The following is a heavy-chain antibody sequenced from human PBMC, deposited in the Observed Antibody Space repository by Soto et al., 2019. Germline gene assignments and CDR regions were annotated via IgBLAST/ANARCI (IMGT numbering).Heavy chain of an antibody. Sequence: QVQLVQSGAEVKKPGASVKVSCKASGYTFTSYGISWVRQAPGHGLEWMGWISAYNGNTNYAQKLQGRVTMTTVTSTSTAYMELRSLRTDDTAVYYCARSDCSGGSCYSYYFDHWGQGTLVTVSS. CDR1: GYTFTSYG. J-gene: IGHJ4*02. CDR3: ARSDCSGGSCYSYYFDH. CDR2: ISAYNGNT. D-gene: IGHD2-15*01. V-gene: IGHV1-18*01.